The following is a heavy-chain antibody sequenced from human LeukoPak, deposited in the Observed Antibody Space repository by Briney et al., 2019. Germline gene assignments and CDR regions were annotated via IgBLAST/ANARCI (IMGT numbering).Heavy chain of an antibody. CDR2: IYSGGST. CDR1: GFTVSSNF. V-gene: IGHV3-53*04. Sequence: GGSLRLSCAASGFTVSSNFMSWVRQAPGKGLEWVSVIYSGGSTYYADSVKGRFTISRHNSKNTLYLQMNSLRAEDTAVYYCARWGDLYDIWRSGYYYMDVWGKGTTVTVSS. CDR3: ARWGDLYDIWRSGYYYMDV. J-gene: IGHJ6*03. D-gene: IGHD3-9*01.